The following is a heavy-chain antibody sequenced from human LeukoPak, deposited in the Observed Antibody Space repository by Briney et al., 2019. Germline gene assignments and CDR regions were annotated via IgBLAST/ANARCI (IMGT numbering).Heavy chain of an antibody. D-gene: IGHD6-19*01. Sequence: SQTLSLTCAISGDSVSSNSAAWNWIRQSPSRGLEWLGRTYYRSKWYNDYAVSVNSRITINPDTSKNQFSLQLNSVTPEDTAVYYCARDPDYQWLVPLYAFDIWGQGTMVTVSS. V-gene: IGHV6-1*01. CDR3: ARDPDYQWLVPLYAFDI. CDR2: TYYRSKWYN. J-gene: IGHJ3*02. CDR1: GDSVSSNSAA.